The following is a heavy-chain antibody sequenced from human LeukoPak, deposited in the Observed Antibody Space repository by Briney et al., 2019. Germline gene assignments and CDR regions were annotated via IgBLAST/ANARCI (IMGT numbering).Heavy chain of an antibody. CDR2: IYTNGNT. CDR3: ARTTYYYGSGQSYGMDV. CDR1: GGSVSSYH. V-gene: IGHV4-4*07. J-gene: IGHJ6*02. D-gene: IGHD3-10*01. Sequence: SETLSLTCTVSGGSVSSYHWSWVRQTAGKGLEWIGRIYTNGNTNNNPSLKSRVTMSLDPSKNQFSMKLSSVTAADTAVYFCARTTYYYGSGQSYGMDVWGQGTTVTVSS.